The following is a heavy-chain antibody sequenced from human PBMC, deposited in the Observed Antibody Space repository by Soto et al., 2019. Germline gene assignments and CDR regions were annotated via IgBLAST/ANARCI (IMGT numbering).Heavy chain of an antibody. Sequence: SETLSLTCAVYGGSFSGYYWSWIRQPPGKGLEWIGEINHSGSTNYNPSLKSRVTISVDTSKNQFSLKLSSVTAADTAVYYCARGGGYDAGYFDYWGQGTLVTVSS. CDR2: INHSGST. CDR3: ARGGGYDAGYFDY. J-gene: IGHJ4*02. D-gene: IGHD5-12*01. V-gene: IGHV4-34*01. CDR1: GGSFSGYY.